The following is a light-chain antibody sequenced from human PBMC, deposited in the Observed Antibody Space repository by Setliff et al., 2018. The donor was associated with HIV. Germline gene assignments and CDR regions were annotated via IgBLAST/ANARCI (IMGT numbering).Light chain of an antibody. J-gene: IGLJ1*01. Sequence: QSALTQPASVSGSPGQSITISCTGTSSDVGGYNSVSWYQQHPGKAPKVIIYEVTDRPSGVSDRFSGSKSGNTASLTISGLQAEDEADYYCSSYTGSHTFVFGTGTKVTVL. V-gene: IGLV2-14*01. CDR3: SSYTGSHTFV. CDR1: SSDVGGYNS. CDR2: EVT.